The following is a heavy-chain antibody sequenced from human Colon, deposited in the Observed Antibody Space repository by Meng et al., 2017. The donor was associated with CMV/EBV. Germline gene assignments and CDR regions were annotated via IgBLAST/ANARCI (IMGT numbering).Heavy chain of an antibody. Sequence: GESLKISCAASGSTFSSYSMNWVRQAPGKGLEWVSSITGSSSYMYYADSVKGRFTISRDNAKNSLYLQMNSLRAEDTAVYYCARDPGDGSDWGQGTLVTVSS. CDR3: ARDPGDGSD. CDR1: GSTFSSYS. D-gene: IGHD2-15*01. V-gene: IGHV3-21*01. CDR2: ITGSSSYM. J-gene: IGHJ4*02.